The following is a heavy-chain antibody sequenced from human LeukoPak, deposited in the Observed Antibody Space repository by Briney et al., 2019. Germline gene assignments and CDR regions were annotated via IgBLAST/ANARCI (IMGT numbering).Heavy chain of an antibody. CDR3: ARSGTRLKYYYDSSGLDY. V-gene: IGHV4-61*02. CDR1: GDSISSGDYY. D-gene: IGHD3-22*01. J-gene: IGHJ4*02. Sequence: SETLSLTCTVSGDSISSGDYYWSWIRQPAGKGLEWIGRISSSGSTNYNPSLKSRVTISVDTSKNQFSLKLSSVTAADTAVYYCARSGTRLKYYYDSSGLDYWGQGTLVTVSS. CDR2: ISSSGST.